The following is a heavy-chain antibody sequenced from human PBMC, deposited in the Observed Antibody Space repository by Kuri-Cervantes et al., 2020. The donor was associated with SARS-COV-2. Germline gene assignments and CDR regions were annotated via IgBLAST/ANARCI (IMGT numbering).Heavy chain of an antibody. D-gene: IGHD3-22*01. CDR1: GGSLRGYY. Sequence: SETLSLTCGVSGGSLRGYYWSWIRQSPGKGLEWIGEINHSGSTNYNPSLKSRVTISVDTSKNQFSLKLSSVTAADTAVYYCARVPTQYDSSGYYAWYYYYGMDVWGQGTTVTVSS. V-gene: IGHV4-34*01. CDR2: INHSGST. CDR3: ARVPTQYDSSGYYAWYYYYGMDV. J-gene: IGHJ6*02.